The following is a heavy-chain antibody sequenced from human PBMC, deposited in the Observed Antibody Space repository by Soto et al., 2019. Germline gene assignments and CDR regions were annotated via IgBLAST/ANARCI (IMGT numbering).Heavy chain of an antibody. V-gene: IGHV4-31*03. CDR3: ARAVSGSFRDS. Sequence: SETLSLTCTVSGGPITTGGHFWSWIRRSPGKGLEWIAYIYYSGTTHYNPSLKSRVTISIDTSKKQFSLNLSSVTAADTAVYYCARAVSGSFRDSWGQGTLVTVSS. CDR2: IYYSGTT. J-gene: IGHJ4*02. D-gene: IGHD1-26*01. CDR1: GGPITTGGHF.